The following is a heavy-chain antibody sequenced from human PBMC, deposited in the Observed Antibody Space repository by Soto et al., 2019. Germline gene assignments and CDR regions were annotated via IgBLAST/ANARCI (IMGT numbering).Heavy chain of an antibody. V-gene: IGHV4-39*01. CDR3: AESYDSSGYYLSVFDY. D-gene: IGHD3-22*01. CDR2: IYYSGST. J-gene: IGHJ4*02. Sequence: PSETLSLTCTVSGGSISSSSYYWGWIRQPPGKGLEWIGSIYYSGSTYYNPSLKSRVTISVDTSKNQFSLKLSSVTAADTAVYYCAESYDSSGYYLSVFDYCGQGPRVTVYS. CDR1: GGSISSSSYY.